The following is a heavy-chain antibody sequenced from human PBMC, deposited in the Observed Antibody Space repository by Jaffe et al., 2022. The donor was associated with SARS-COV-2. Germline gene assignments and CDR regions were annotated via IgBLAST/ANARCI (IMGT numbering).Heavy chain of an antibody. CDR3: ARDSGGGGYFDY. J-gene: IGHJ4*02. CDR2: IYYSGST. CDR1: GGSVSSGSYY. D-gene: IGHD3-16*01. Sequence: QVQLQESGPGLVKPSETLSLTCTVSGGSVSSGSYYWSWIRQPPGKGLEWIGYIYYSGSTNYNPSLKSRVTISVDTSKNQFSLKLSSVTAADTAVYYCARDSGGGGYFDYWGQGTLVTVSS. V-gene: IGHV4-61*01.